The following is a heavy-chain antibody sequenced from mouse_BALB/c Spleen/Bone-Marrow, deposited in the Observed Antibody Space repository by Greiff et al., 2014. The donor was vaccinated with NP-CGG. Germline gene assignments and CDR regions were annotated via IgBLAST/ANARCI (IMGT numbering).Heavy chain of an antibody. CDR2: INPSNGGT. D-gene: IGHD2-1*01. CDR1: GYTFTSYY. J-gene: IGHJ4*01. CDR3: IYYGNPYAMDY. V-gene: IGHV1S81*02. Sequence: VQLQQSGAELVKPGASVKLSCKASGYTFTSYYMYWVKQRPGQGLEWIGEINPSNGGTNFNEKFKSKATLTVDKSSSTAYMQLCSLTSEDSAVYYCIYYGNPYAMDYWGQGTSVTVSS.